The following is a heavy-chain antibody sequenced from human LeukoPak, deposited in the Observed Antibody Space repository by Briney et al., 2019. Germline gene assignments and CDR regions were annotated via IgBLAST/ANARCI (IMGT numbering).Heavy chain of an antibody. D-gene: IGHD2-15*01. CDR2: INPNSGDT. CDR3: AREVVYCSGVSCPHDY. CDR1: GYTFTVYY. Sequence: ASVKVSCKASGYTFTVYYMHWVRRAPGQGLEWMGWINPNSGDTNYAQKFQGRVTITRDTSISTAFMDLSRLRSDDTAVYYCAREVVYCSGVSCPHDYWGQGTLVTVSS. V-gene: IGHV1-2*02. J-gene: IGHJ4*02.